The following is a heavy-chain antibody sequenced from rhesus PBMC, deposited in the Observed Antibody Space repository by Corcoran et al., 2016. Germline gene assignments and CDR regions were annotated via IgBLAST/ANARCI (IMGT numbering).Heavy chain of an antibody. CDR1: GYSISSGYY. Sequence: QVQLQESGPGLVKPSEPLSPTCAVSGYSISSGYYWSWLRPPPGKGPGWVGYITYSGRTSYNPTLKSRVTISGDTSKSRFSLMLSSVTAADTAVYYCARVGYSGSYYFYYGLDSWGQGVVVTVSS. CDR3: ARVGYSGSYYFYYGLDS. V-gene: IGHV4-122*02. CDR2: ITYSGRT. D-gene: IGHD3-16*01. J-gene: IGHJ6*01.